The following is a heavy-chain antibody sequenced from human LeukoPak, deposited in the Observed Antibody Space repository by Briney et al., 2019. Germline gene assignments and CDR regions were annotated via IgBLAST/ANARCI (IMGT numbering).Heavy chain of an antibody. CDR1: GFTFSRFP. Sequence: GRSLRLSCAASGFTFSRFPMHWVRQAPGKGLEWVAVISYDGSKKYYADSVKGRFTISRDNSKNMVYLQMNSLRPEDTAVFYCASNGVYDSSDYYFIDYRGQGILVTVSS. V-gene: IGHV3-30-3*01. CDR3: ASNGVYDSSDYYFIDY. CDR2: ISYDGSKK. D-gene: IGHD3-22*01. J-gene: IGHJ4*02.